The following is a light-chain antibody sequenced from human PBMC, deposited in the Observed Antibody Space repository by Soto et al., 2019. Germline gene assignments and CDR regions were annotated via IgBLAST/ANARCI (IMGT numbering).Light chain of an antibody. Sequence: DIQMTQSPSSLSASVGDRVTNTCRASQTISSWLAWYQQKPGKAPKLLIYKASTLKSGVPSRFSGSGSGTEFTLTISSLQPDDFATYYCQHYNSYSEAFGQGTNVDI. J-gene: IGKJ1*01. CDR3: QHYNSYSEA. CDR2: KAS. CDR1: QTISSW. V-gene: IGKV1-5*03.